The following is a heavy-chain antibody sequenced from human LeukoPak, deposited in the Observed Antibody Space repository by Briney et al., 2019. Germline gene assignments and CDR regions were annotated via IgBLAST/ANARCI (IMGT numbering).Heavy chain of an antibody. CDR2: ITSSSTNI. CDR3: ARAGPEGYSSSWYMDV. Sequence: GGSLRLSCAASGFTFSSYSMNWVRQAPGKGLECVSYITSSSTNIYYADSVKGRFTISRDNAKNSLYLQMNSLRAEDTAVYYCARAGPEGYSSSWYMDVWGKGTTVTVSS. CDR1: GFTFSSYS. D-gene: IGHD6-13*01. J-gene: IGHJ6*03. V-gene: IGHV3-21*01.